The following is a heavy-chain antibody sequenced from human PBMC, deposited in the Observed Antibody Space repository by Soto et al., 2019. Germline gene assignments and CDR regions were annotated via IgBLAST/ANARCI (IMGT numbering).Heavy chain of an antibody. CDR2: IKKDGSEK. V-gene: IGHV3-7*01. D-gene: IGHD3-3*01. CDR3: ARGESDFFYTGGRYYYFYYMDV. Sequence: EVQLVESGGGLVQPGGSLRLSCAASGFTFSTFWMSWVRQAPGKGLEWVANIKKDGSEKYYVDSVKGRFTISRDNAENSLYLQMNSLRGEDTAVYYCARGESDFFYTGGRYYYFYYMDVWGKGTTVAVSS. J-gene: IGHJ6*03. CDR1: GFTFSTFW.